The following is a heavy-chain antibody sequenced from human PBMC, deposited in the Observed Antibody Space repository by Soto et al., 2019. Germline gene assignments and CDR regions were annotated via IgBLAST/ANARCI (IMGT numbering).Heavy chain of an antibody. CDR2: IYPGDSDT. V-gene: IGHV5-51*01. CDR1: GYSFTSYW. J-gene: IGHJ4*02. D-gene: IGHD5-12*01. CDR3: ARRSGVATTRTVGDY. Sequence: GESLKISCKGSGYSFTSYWIGWARQMPGKGLEWMGIIYPGDSDTRYSPSFQGQVTISADKSISTAYLQWSSLKASDTAMYYCARRSGVATTRTVGDYWGQGTLVTVSS.